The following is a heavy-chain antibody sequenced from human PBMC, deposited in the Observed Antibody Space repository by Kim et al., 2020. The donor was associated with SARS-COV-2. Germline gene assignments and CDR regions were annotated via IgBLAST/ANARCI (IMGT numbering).Heavy chain of an antibody. CDR3: ARGRSLWFGELFTD. CDR1: GYSISSGYY. J-gene: IGHJ4*02. CDR2: IYHSGST. Sequence: SETLSLTCTVSGYSISSGYYWGWIRQPPGKGLEWIGSIYHSGSTYYNPSLKSRVTISVDTSKNQFSLKLSSVTAADTAVYYCARGRSLWFGELFTDWGQGTLVTVSS. V-gene: IGHV4-38-2*02. D-gene: IGHD3-10*01.